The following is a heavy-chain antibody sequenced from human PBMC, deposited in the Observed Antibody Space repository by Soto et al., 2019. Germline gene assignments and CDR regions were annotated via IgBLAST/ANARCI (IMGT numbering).Heavy chain of an antibody. J-gene: IGHJ5*02. CDR1: GGSFSGYY. CDR3: ARDFLHDDFWSGYYQRWFDP. D-gene: IGHD3-3*01. V-gene: IGHV4-34*01. CDR2: INHSGST. Sequence: SETLSLTCAVYGGSFSGYYWSWIRQPPGKGLEWIGEINHSGSTNYNPSLKSRVTISVDTSKNQFSLKLSSVTAADTAVYYCARDFLHDDFWSGYYQRWFDPWGQGTLVTVSS.